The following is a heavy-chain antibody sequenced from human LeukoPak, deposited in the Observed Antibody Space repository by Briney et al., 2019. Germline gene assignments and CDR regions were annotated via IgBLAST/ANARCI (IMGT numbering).Heavy chain of an antibody. D-gene: IGHD3-10*01. V-gene: IGHV3-21*01. CDR2: ITSSSSYA. J-gene: IGHJ4*02. CDR1: GFTFSTYN. CDR3: ARDRSHYYGSGSYCY. Sequence: GGSLRLSCEASGFTFSTYNMNWVRQAPGKRLEWVSSITSSSSYAFYADSVKGRFTISRDNAKSSLYLQMNSLRAEDTAVYYCARDRSHYYGSGSYCYWGQGTLVTVSS.